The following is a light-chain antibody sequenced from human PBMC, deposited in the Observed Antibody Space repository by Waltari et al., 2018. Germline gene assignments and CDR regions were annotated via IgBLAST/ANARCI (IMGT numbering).Light chain of an antibody. CDR3: QQRYNWPRFT. CDR1: QTVSSY. J-gene: IGKJ3*01. CDR2: EAS. Sequence: ELVLTQSPATLSLSPGDRATLSCRASQTVSSYLAWYQQKPGQAPRLLIYEASNRATGIPARFIGSGSGTDFTLTISSLEPEDFAVYYCQQRYNWPRFTFGPGTKVEIK. V-gene: IGKV3-11*01.